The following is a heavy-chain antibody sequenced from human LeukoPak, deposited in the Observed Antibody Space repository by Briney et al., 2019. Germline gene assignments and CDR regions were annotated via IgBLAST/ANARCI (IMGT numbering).Heavy chain of an antibody. J-gene: IGHJ3*02. CDR1: GYSFTSYW. V-gene: IGHV5-51*01. CDR2: IYPGDSDT. Sequence: GESLKISCKGSGYSFTSYWIGWVRQMPGKGLEWMGIIYPGDSDTRYSPSFQGQVTTSADKSISTAYLQWSSLRASDTAMYYCARVGPDYGDYDAFDIWGQGTMVTVSS. CDR3: ARVGPDYGDYDAFDI. D-gene: IGHD4-17*01.